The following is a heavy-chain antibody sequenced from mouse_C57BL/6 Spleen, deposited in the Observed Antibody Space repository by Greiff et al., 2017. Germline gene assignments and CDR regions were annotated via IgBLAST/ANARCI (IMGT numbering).Heavy chain of an antibody. D-gene: IGHD4-1*01. J-gene: IGHJ4*01. V-gene: IGHV1-61*01. CDR3: ARGGTGSSYAMDY. CDR2: IYPSDSET. Sequence: VQLQQPGAELVRPGSSVKLSCKASGYTFTSYWMDWVKQRPGQGLEWIGNIYPSDSETHYNQKFKDKATLTVDKSSSTAYMQLSSLTSEDSPVYYCARGGTGSSYAMDYWGQGTSVTVSS. CDR1: GYTFTSYW.